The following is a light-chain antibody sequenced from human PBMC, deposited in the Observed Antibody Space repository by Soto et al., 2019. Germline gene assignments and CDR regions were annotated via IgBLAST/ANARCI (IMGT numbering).Light chain of an antibody. CDR1: QGISSN. CDR3: QQLKSCPPWT. V-gene: IGKV1-9*01. Sequence: IQLTQSPSSLSAAVGDRVTITFRASQGISSNLAWYQQKPGRAPKLLTFGASTLQSWVPSRFRGSGSGTDFTHTINSLQREDFGTYFCQQLKSCPPWTFGQGPKGDIK. CDR2: GAS. J-gene: IGKJ1*01.